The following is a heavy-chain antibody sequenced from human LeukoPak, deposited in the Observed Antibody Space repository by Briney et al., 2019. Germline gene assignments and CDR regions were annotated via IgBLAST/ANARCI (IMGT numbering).Heavy chain of an antibody. CDR3: ASCSGNCYSFDP. Sequence: SETLSLTCTVSGGSIGRSSYYWGWIRQPPGKGLEWIGNIYYSGNTYYNPSLKSRVTISVDTSQNQFSLKLSSVTAADTAVYYCASCSGNCYSFDPWGQGTLVTVSS. D-gene: IGHD2-21*01. CDR1: GGSIGRSSYY. V-gene: IGHV4-39*01. J-gene: IGHJ5*02. CDR2: IYYSGNT.